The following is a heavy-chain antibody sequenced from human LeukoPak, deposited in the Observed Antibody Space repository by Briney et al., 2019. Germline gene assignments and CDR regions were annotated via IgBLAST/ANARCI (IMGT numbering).Heavy chain of an antibody. CDR2: IYYSGST. CDR1: GGSISSSSYY. Sequence: SETLSLTCTVSGGSISSSSYYWGWIRQPPGKGLEWIGSIYYSGSTYYNPSLKSRVTISVDTSKNQFSLKLSSVTAADTAVYYCARSLAAAAIGPGYDYWGQGTLVTVSS. D-gene: IGHD6-13*01. J-gene: IGHJ4*02. V-gene: IGHV4-39*07. CDR3: ARSLAAAAIGPGYDY.